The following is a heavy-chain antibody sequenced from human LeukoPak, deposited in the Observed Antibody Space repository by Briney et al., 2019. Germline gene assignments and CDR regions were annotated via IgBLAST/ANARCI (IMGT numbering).Heavy chain of an antibody. CDR3: AKHSSSSFRNWFDP. Sequence: GVSLRLSCAASGLTFSSYAMSWVRQAPGKGLEWVSAISGSGGSTYYADSVKGRFTISRDNSKNTLYLQMNSLRAEDTAVYYCAKHSSSSFRNWFDPWGQGTLVTVSS. V-gene: IGHV3-23*01. CDR2: ISGSGGST. J-gene: IGHJ5*02. CDR1: GLTFSSYA. D-gene: IGHD6-6*01.